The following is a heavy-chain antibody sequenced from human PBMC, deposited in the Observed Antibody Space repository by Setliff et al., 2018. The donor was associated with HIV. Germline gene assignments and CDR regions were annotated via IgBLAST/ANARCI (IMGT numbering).Heavy chain of an antibody. CDR2: IYYSGSI. CDR3: AAFLVSPVTTQDY. J-gene: IGHJ4*02. Sequence: SETLSLTCTVSGGSISNSRYYWSWIRQPPGKGLEWIGSIYYSGSINYNPSLKSRVIISLDTSKNQFSLKLTSVTAADTAMYYCAAFLVSPVTTQDYWGQGTPVTVSS. V-gene: IGHV4-39*01. D-gene: IGHD4-17*01. CDR1: GGSISNSRYY.